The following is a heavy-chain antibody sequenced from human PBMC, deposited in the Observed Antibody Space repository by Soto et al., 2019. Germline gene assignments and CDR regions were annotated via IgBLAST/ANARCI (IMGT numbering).Heavy chain of an antibody. CDR2: ILNDVSNR. CDR1: GFTFSNYG. D-gene: IGHD3-10*01. Sequence: QVQLVESGGGVVQPGRSLRLSCAASGFTFSNYGMHWVRQAPGKGLEWVAVILNDVSNRYHADSVKDRFTISRDNSKNMLYLQMNSLRAEDTAVYYCARDDEYSGNGMDVWGQGTTVTVS. CDR3: ARDDEYSGNGMDV. J-gene: IGHJ6*02. V-gene: IGHV3-33*01.